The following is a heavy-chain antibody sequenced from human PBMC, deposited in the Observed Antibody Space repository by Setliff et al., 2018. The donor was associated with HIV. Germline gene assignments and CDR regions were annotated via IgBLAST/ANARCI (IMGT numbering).Heavy chain of an antibody. CDR1: GYTFTSYY. Sequence: AASVKVSCKASGYTFTSYYLHWVRQAPGQGLEWMGMINPSGGSASYAQKFQGRVTMSRDTSTSTVYMELSSLRSEDTAVYYCARDYFDSSAYHYGFGAFDIWGQGTMVTVS. J-gene: IGHJ3*02. D-gene: IGHD3-22*01. CDR2: INPSGGSA. CDR3: ARDYFDSSAYHYGFGAFDI. V-gene: IGHV1-46*01.